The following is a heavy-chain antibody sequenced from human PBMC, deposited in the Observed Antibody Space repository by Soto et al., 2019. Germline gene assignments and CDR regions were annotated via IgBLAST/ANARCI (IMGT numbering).Heavy chain of an antibody. V-gene: IGHV4-59*08. CDR3: ARHSSTWPIFDY. J-gene: IGHJ4*02. Sequence: SETLSLTCTVSGGSIGNSYWSWIRQSPGKGLEWIGYIYYSGSSNYNPSLKSRVSISVDTSKNQFSLKLSSVTAADTAVYYCARHSSTWPIFDYWGQGTLVTVSS. CDR2: IYYSGSS. D-gene: IGHD6-13*01. CDR1: GGSIGNSY.